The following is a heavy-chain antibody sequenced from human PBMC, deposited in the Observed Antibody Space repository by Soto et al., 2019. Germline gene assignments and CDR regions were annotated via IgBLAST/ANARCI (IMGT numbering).Heavy chain of an antibody. J-gene: IGHJ3*02. CDR1: GYTFTSYG. CDR2: ISAYNGNT. CDR3: ARDNHCSSTSCYDWGAFDI. D-gene: IGHD2-2*01. Sequence: QVQLVQSGAEVKKPGASVKVSCKASGYTFTSYGISWVRQAPGQGLEWMGWISAYNGNTNYAQKLQGRVTMTTDTSTSTAYMELRSLRSDDTAVYYCARDNHCSSTSCYDWGAFDIWGQGTMFTVSS. V-gene: IGHV1-18*01.